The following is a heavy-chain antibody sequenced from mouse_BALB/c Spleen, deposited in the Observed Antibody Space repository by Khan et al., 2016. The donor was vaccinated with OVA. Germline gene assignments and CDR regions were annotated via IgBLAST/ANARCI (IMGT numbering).Heavy chain of an antibody. J-gene: IGHJ3*01. CDR2: IIPTNDYT. Sequence: QVQLQQSGAELARPGASVKMSCKASGYTFTTYTIHWVKQRPGQGLEWIGYIIPTNDYTNYNQTFKDRATLTADKSSSTAYMQLSSLTSEDSADYDCARDGAYYRSDGWIAYWGQGTLVTVSA. D-gene: IGHD2-14*01. CDR3: ARDGAYYRSDGWIAY. V-gene: IGHV1-4*01. CDR1: GYTFTTYT.